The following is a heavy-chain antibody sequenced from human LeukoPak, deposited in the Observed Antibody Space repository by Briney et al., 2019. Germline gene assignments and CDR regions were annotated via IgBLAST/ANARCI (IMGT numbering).Heavy chain of an antibody. CDR2: IYHSGST. D-gene: IGHD5-18*01. V-gene: IGHV4-38-2*02. J-gene: IGHJ4*02. CDR3: ARERYSYDDY. CDR1: GYSISSGYY. Sequence: PSETLSLTCAVSGYSISSGYYWGWIRQPPGKGLEWIGSIYHSGSTYYNPSLKSRVTISVDTSKNQFSLKLSSVTAADTAMYYCARERYSYDDYWGQGTPVTVSS.